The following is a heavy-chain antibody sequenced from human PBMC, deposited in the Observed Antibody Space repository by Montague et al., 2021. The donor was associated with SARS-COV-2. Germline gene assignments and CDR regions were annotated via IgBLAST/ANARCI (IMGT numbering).Heavy chain of an antibody. Sequence: SETLSFTCAVSGGSISSSNWWSWVRQPPGKGLEWIGEIHHSGSTNYNPSLKSRVTMSVDRSKNHFSLRLSSVTAADTAMYYCARGGYGGWTGYYFDYWGQGTLVTVSS. CDR1: GGSISSSNW. CDR3: ARGGYGGWTGYYFDY. J-gene: IGHJ4*02. CDR2: IHHSGST. V-gene: IGHV4-4*02. D-gene: IGHD4/OR15-4a*01.